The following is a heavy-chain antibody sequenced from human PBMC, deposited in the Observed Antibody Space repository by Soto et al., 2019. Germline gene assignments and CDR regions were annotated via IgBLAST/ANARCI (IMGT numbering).Heavy chain of an antibody. CDR2: IIPIFGTA. CDR1: GGTFSSNA. CDR3: ARKLITGYSSGWYGY. Sequence: SVKVSCKASGGTFSSNAISWVRQAPGQGLEWMGGIIPIFGTANYAQKFQGRVTITADESTSTAYMELSSLRSEDTAVYYCARKLITGYSSGWYGYWGQGTLVTVSS. J-gene: IGHJ4*02. V-gene: IGHV1-69*13. D-gene: IGHD6-19*01.